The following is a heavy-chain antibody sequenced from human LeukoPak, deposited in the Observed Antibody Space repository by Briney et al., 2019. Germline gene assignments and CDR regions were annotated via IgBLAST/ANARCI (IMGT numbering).Heavy chain of an antibody. CDR1: GGSISSGSYS. D-gene: IGHD7-27*01. CDR3: ARFSPRAMGNYLDF. V-gene: IGHV4-30-2*01. J-gene: IGHJ4*02. Sequence: MPSETLSLTCAVSGGSISSGSYSWRWIRQPPGKGLEWIGYIYPRGSTYYNPSLKSRVILSLDKSANQFSLNLSSVTAADTAVYYCARFSPRAMGNYLDFWGQGTLVTVSS. CDR2: IYPRGST.